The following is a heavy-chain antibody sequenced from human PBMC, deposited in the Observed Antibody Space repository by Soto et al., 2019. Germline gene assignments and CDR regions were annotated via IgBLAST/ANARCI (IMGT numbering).Heavy chain of an antibody. J-gene: IGHJ4*02. CDR1: GFTFSDYY. CDR3: TRGLRPYYFDY. D-gene: IGHD2-21*02. CDR2: TKSKGNTYTT. V-gene: IGHV3-72*01. Sequence: EVQLVESGGGLVQPGGSLRLSCAASGFTFSDYYMDWVRQAPGKGLEWVGRTKSKGNTYTTEYAASVRGRFTISRDDSNSSLYLQMNSLKIEDTAVYYCTRGLRPYYFDYWGQGTLVTVSS.